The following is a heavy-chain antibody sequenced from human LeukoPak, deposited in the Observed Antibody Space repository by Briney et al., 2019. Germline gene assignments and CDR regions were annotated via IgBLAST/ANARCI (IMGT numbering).Heavy chain of an antibody. D-gene: IGHD6-13*01. CDR2: INKDGSEQ. CDR3: TRGGATSSWYWFF. CDR1: GFTFSSHW. V-gene: IGHV3-7*01. Sequence: PGGYLRLSCAASGFTFSSHWMTWVRQAPGKGPEWVASINKDGSEQYYVDSVKGRFTISRDNAKNSLSLQVSSLRAEDTAVYYCTRGGATSSWYWFFWGQGTLVTVSS. J-gene: IGHJ4*02.